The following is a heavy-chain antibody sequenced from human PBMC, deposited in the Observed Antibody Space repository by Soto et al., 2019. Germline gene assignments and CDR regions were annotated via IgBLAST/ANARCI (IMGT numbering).Heavy chain of an antibody. J-gene: IGHJ4*01. CDR2: ISGSGGSP. Sequence: GGLTGLSRAASGESLKIYAVAGVRKTPGKGLEWVSSISGSGGSPSYADSVQGRFTISRDNSRNTLSLQMNSLRAEDTATYYCAKARCSGNSCYVPDYWGHGSLVTVSS. D-gene: IGHD2-15*01. CDR1: GESLKIYA. CDR3: AKARCSGNSCYVPDY. V-gene: IGHV3-23*01.